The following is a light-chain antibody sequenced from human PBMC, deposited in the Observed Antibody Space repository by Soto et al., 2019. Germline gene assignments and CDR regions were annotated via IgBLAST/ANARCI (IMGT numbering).Light chain of an antibody. Sequence: DIQMTQSPSSLSASIGETVIISCRASETITRYLNWYQSKPGKAPRLLISGASSLQSGVPSRFSGSYSETDVTLTIRSLQPEDFATYYCQQSYSNPLTLGGGTNVE. V-gene: IGKV1-39*01. CDR2: GAS. J-gene: IGKJ4*01. CDR3: QQSYSNPLT. CDR1: ETITRY.